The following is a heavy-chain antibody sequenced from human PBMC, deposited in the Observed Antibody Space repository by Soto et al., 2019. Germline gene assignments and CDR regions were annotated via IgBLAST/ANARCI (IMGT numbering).Heavy chain of an antibody. V-gene: IGHV1-69*01. CDR1: GGTFSNYA. CDR3: ERVVILVPTASTHYYYHMDG. Sequence: QVQLVQSGAEVRKPGSSVTVSCKASGGTFSNYAISWVRQAPGQGLEWMGGIIPIVGTGSYAQKFQGRVTITADEPTTTAYMELSSLRFEDTAVYYCERVVILVPTASTHYYYHMDGGGPGTTVTASS. CDR2: IIPIVGTG. J-gene: IGHJ6*02. D-gene: IGHD2-2*01.